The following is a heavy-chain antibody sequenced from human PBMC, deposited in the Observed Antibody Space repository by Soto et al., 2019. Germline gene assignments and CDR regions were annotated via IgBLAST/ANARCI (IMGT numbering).Heavy chain of an antibody. CDR3: ARGARRGAADY. Sequence: QVQLQQWGAGLLKPSETLSLTCAVYGGSFSGYYWSWIRQPPGKGLEWIGEINHSGSTNYNPSLMSRVTISVDTSKNQFSLKLSSVTAADTAVYYCARGARRGAADYWGQGTLVTVSS. J-gene: IGHJ4*02. D-gene: IGHD3-10*01. CDR1: GGSFSGYY. CDR2: INHSGST. V-gene: IGHV4-34*01.